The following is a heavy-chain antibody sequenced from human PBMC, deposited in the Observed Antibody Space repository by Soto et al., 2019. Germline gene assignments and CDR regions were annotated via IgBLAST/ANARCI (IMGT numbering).Heavy chain of an antibody. CDR1: GGSISSGGYS. J-gene: IGHJ6*02. CDR2: IYHSGST. CDR3: ARYLSGGILHGQAYYYGMDV. V-gene: IGHV4-30-2*01. D-gene: IGHD2-15*01. Sequence: QLQLQESGSGLVKPSQTLSLTCAVSGGSISSGGYSWSWIRQPPGKGLEWIGYIYHSGSTYYNPSLKSRVTISVDRSKNQFSLKLSSVTAADTAVYYCARYLSGGILHGQAYYYGMDVWGQGTTVTVSS.